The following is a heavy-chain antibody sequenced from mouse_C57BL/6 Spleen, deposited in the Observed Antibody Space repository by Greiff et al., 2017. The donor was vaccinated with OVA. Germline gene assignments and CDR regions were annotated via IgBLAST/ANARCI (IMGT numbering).Heavy chain of an antibody. J-gene: IGHJ4*01. V-gene: IGHV1-20*01. CDR2: INPYNGDT. D-gene: IGHD3-2*02. Sequence: EVQLQESGPELVKPGDSVKISCKASGYSFTGYFMNWVMQSHGKSLEWIGRINPYNGDTFYNQKFKGKATLTVDKPSSTAHMELRSLTSEDSAVYYCALDSSGHYYAMDYWGQGTSVTVSS. CDR1: GYSFTGYF. CDR3: ALDSSGHYYAMDY.